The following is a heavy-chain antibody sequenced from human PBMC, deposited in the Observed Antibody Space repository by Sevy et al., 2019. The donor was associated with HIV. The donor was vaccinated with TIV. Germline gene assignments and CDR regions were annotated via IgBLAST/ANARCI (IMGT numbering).Heavy chain of an antibody. CDR2: IWYDGSNK. Sequence: GGSLRLSCAASGFTFSSYGMHWVRQAPGKGLEWVAVIWYDGSNKYYADSVKGRFTISRDNSKNPLYLQMNSLRAEDTVEYYCACLSLGYCICTSCYTYYYGMDVWGQGTTVTVSS. CDR1: GFTFSSYG. CDR3: ACLSLGYCICTSCYTYYYGMDV. D-gene: IGHD2-2*02. J-gene: IGHJ6*02. V-gene: IGHV3-33*01.